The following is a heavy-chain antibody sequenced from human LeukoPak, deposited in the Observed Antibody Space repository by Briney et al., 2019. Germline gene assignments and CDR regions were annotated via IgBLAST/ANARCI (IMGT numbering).Heavy chain of an antibody. J-gene: IGHJ4*02. CDR3: ARDRRDGYCLGH. D-gene: IGHD5-24*01. CDR1: GFTVSSSY. Sequence: LSGGSLRLSCTGSGFTVSSSYMSWVRQTSGKGLEWVSGIYSGGTIYYADSVKGRVTISRDSSKNTLYLQMNSLRAEDTAVYYCARDRRDGYCLGHWGQGTLVTVSS. V-gene: IGHV3-66*01. CDR2: IYSGGTI.